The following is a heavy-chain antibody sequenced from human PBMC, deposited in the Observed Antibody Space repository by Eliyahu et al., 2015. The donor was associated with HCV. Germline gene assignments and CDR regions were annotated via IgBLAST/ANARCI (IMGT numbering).Heavy chain of an antibody. J-gene: IGHJ6*02. D-gene: IGHD3-9*01. CDR2: IRSRANSYAT. CDR3: TSDIHRENFYYGMDV. Sequence: EVQLVESGGGLVQPGGSLKLSCAASGFXISXXAMHWVRQASGKGLEWVGRIRSRANSYATVYAASVKGRFTISRDDSKNTAYLQMNSLKTEDTAVYYCTSDIHRENFYYGMDVWGQGATVTVSS. CDR1: GFXISXXA. V-gene: IGHV3-73*01.